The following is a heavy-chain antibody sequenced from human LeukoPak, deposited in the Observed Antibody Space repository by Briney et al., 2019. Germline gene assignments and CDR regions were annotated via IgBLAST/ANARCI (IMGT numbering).Heavy chain of an antibody. Sequence: ASVKVSCKASGYTFTSYSISWVRQAPGQGLEWMGWISAYNGNTNYAQKLQGRVTMTTDTSTSTAYMELRSLRSDDTAVYYCARASVYYDFWSGYYTGDYWGQGTLVTVSS. CDR3: ARASVYYDFWSGYYTGDY. CDR1: GYTFTSYS. J-gene: IGHJ4*02. V-gene: IGHV1-18*01. CDR2: ISAYNGNT. D-gene: IGHD3-3*01.